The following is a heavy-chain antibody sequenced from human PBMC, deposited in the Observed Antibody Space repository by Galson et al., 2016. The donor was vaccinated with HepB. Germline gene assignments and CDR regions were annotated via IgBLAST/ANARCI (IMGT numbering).Heavy chain of an antibody. V-gene: IGHV4-39*01. J-gene: IGHJ4*02. CDR1: GDSLSNVGRH. D-gene: IGHD6-13*01. CDR3: VRLGTAAAVSNRRGSVY. Sequence: SETLSLTCTVSGDSLSNVGRHWGWFRQSPGMGLEYIGSIHSSGTSYYNPSLSRRVSVSADTARNQFFLSLTSVTAADTAIDYSVRLGTAAAVSNRRGSVYWGQGTRVTVSS. CDR2: IHSSGTS.